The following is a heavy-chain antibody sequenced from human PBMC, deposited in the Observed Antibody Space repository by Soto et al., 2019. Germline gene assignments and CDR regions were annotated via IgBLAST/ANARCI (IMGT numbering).Heavy chain of an antibody. Sequence: QVQLVQSGAEVKKPGASVKVSCKASGNTFSNYYIHRVRQAPGQGLEWMGTINPSGGHTTYAQKFLGRVTMTRDTSTSTLYMEVTRLRSEDTAVYYCARGGHVVVVTAAFDYWGQGTLVTVSS. J-gene: IGHJ4*02. V-gene: IGHV1-46*03. D-gene: IGHD2-21*02. CDR2: INPSGGHT. CDR3: ARGGHVVVVTAAFDY. CDR1: GNTFSNYY.